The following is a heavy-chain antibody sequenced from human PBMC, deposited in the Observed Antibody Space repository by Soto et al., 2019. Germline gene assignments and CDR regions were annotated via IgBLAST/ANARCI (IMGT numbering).Heavy chain of an antibody. V-gene: IGHV2-5*02. Sequence: QITLKESGPTLVKPTQTLTLTCTFSGFSLSTSGVGVGWIRQPPGKALEWLALIYWDDDKRYSPSLKSRLTITKDTSKNQVVLTMTNMDPVDTATYYCAHRTDYGDSPFRWYCDLWGRGTLVTVSS. CDR3: AHRTDYGDSPFRWYCDL. J-gene: IGHJ2*01. D-gene: IGHD4-17*01. CDR2: IYWDDDK. CDR1: GFSLSTSGVG.